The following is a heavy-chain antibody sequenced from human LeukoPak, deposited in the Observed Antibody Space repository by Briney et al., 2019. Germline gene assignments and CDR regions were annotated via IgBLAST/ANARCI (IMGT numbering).Heavy chain of an antibody. CDR2: ISSSSSTI. CDR1: GFTFSSYS. V-gene: IGHV3-48*04. D-gene: IGHD3-16*02. CDR3: AKYYLSYDLRELSSHYYYYGMDV. J-gene: IGHJ6*02. Sequence: GGSLRLSCAASGFTFSSYSMNWVRQAPGKGLEWVSYISSSSSTICYADSVKGRFTISRDNAKNSLYLQMNSLRAEDTAVYYCAKYYLSYDLRELSSHYYYYGMDVWGQGTTVTVSS.